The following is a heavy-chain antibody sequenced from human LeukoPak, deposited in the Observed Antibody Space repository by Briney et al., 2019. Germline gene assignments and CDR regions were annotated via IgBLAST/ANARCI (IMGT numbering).Heavy chain of an antibody. Sequence: PGGSLRLSCAASGFTFSSYWMSWVRQAPGKGLEWVANIKQDGSEKYYVDSVKGRFTISRDNAKDSLYLQMNGLRAEDTAVYYCARALWSGPVYYGMDVWGQGTTVTVSS. CDR3: ARALWSGPVYYGMDV. CDR1: GFTFSSYW. J-gene: IGHJ6*02. V-gene: IGHV3-7*01. CDR2: IKQDGSEK. D-gene: IGHD3-10*01.